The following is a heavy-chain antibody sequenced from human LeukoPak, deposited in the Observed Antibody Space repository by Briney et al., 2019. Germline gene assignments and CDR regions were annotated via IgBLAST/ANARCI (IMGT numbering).Heavy chain of an antibody. V-gene: IGHV3-21*01. Sequence: GGSLRLSCAASGFTFSSYSMNWVRQAPGKGLEWVSSISSSSSYIYYADSVKGRFTISRDNAKNSLYLQMNSLRAEDTAVYYCARESPYCSSTSCSDTLDYWGQGTLVTVSS. CDR3: ARESPYCSSTSCSDTLDY. J-gene: IGHJ4*02. CDR1: GFTFSSYS. CDR2: ISSSSSYI. D-gene: IGHD2-2*01.